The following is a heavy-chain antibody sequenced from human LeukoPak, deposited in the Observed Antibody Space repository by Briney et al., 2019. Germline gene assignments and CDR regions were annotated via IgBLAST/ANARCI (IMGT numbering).Heavy chain of an antibody. D-gene: IGHD3-22*01. Sequence: PGGSLRLSCAASGFTFSDYYMSWIRQAPGKGLEWVSYISSTSSYTNYADSVKGRFTISRDNAKNSLHLQMNSLRAEDTAVYYCARFYDTSGYLDCWGQGTLVTVSS. CDR2: ISSTSSYT. J-gene: IGHJ4*02. V-gene: IGHV3-11*03. CDR1: GFTFSDYY. CDR3: ARFYDTSGYLDC.